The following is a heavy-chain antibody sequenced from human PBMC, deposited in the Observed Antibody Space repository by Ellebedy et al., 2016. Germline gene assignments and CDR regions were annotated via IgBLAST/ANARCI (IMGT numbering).Heavy chain of an antibody. CDR2: ISYDGSNK. D-gene: IGHD2-8*02. CDR1: GFTFSNYG. Sequence: GESLKISCAASGFTFSNYGMHWVRQAPGKGLEWVAVISYDGSNKFYADSVKGRFTISRDNSKNTLYLQMDSLRPEDTAVYYCAREGELLGRQSRFFYYGMDVWGQGTTVTVSS. CDR3: AREGELLGRQSRFFYYGMDV. V-gene: IGHV3-30*03. J-gene: IGHJ6*02.